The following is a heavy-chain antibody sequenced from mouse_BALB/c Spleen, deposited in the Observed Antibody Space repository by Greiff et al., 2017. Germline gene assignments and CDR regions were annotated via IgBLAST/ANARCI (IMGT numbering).Heavy chain of an antibody. Sequence: EVKLQESGPGLVKPSQSLSLTCSVTGYSITSGYYWNWIRQFPGNKLEWMGYISYDGSNNYNPSLKNRISITLDTSKNQFFLKLNSVTTEDTATYYCARGVSDFDYWGQGTTLTVSS. J-gene: IGHJ2*01. V-gene: IGHV3-6*02. CDR1: GYSITSGYY. CDR3: ARGVSDFDY. CDR2: ISYDGSN.